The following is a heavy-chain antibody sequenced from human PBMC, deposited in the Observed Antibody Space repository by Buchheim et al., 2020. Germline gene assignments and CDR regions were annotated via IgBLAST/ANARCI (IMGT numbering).Heavy chain of an antibody. V-gene: IGHV4-30-4*01. CDR1: GGSISSGDYY. D-gene: IGHD3-22*01. Sequence: QVQLQESGPGLVKPSQTLSLTCTVSGGSISSGDYYWSWIRQPPGKGLEWIGYIYYSGSTYYNPSLKSRVTISVDTSKKQFYLKLSSVTAADTAVYYCARDASYYYDSSGDGFDYWGQGTL. J-gene: IGHJ4*02. CDR3: ARDASYYYDSSGDGFDY. CDR2: IYYSGST.